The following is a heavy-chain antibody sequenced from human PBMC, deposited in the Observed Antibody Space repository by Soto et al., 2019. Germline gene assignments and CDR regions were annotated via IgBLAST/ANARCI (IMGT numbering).Heavy chain of an antibody. V-gene: IGHV4-34*01. D-gene: IGHD4-17*01. J-gene: IGHJ4*02. CDR2: INHSGST. CDR3: ARVFGDYEPFDY. Sequence: PSETLSLTCAFYGWSFSGYYWSWIRQPPGKGLEWIGEINHSGSTNYNPSLKSRVTISVDTSKNQFSLKLSSVTAADTAVYYCARVFGDYEPFDYWGQGTLVTVSS. CDR1: GWSFSGYY.